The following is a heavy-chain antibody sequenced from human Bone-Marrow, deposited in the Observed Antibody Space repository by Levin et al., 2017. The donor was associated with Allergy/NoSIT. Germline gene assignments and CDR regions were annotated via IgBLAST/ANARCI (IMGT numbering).Heavy chain of an antibody. D-gene: IGHD3-22*01. CDR1: GFTVSDFY. CDR2: SRSGGTT. CDR3: TRIMIVVPYRPEAFDI. V-gene: IGHV3-53*01. J-gene: IGHJ3*02. Sequence: GESLKISCAASGFTVSDFYITWVRQAPGKGLEWVALSRSGGTTNYAGSVKGRFTVSRDNSQHNLYLSMDKLRAGDTAVYYCTRIMIVVPYRPEAFDIWGQGTMVIVST.